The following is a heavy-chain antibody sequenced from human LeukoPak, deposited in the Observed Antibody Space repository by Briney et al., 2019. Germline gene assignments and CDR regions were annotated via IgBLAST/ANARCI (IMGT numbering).Heavy chain of an antibody. CDR1: GYTFTGYY. CDR3: ARGYYDSSGPLAGGAFDI. Sequence: ASVKVSCKASGYTFTGYYMHWVRQAPGQGLEWMGWINPNSGGTNYAQKFQGRVTMTRDTSISTAYMELSRLRSDDTAVYYCARGYYDSSGPLAGGAFDIWGQGTMVTVSS. CDR2: INPNSGGT. J-gene: IGHJ3*02. V-gene: IGHV1-2*02. D-gene: IGHD3-22*01.